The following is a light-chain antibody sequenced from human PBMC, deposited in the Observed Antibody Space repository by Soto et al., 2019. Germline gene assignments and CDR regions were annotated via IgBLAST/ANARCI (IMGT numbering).Light chain of an antibody. Sequence: EIVMTQSPATLSVSPGERATLSCRASQSVSSNLAWYRQKPGQSPRLLIYGASTRATGVPARFSGSGSGTEFTLTISSLQSEDFAVYYCQQYINLWTFGQGTKVEIK. CDR3: QQYINLWT. CDR2: GAS. J-gene: IGKJ1*01. CDR1: QSVSSN. V-gene: IGKV3-15*01.